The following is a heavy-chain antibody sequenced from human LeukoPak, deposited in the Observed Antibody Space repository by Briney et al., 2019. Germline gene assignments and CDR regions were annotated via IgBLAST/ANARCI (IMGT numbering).Heavy chain of an antibody. J-gene: IGHJ3*02. CDR1: GFTFSSYA. V-gene: IGHV3-23*01. Sequence: GGSLRLSCAASGFTFSSYAMSWVRQAPGKGLEWVSAISGSGGSTYYADSVKGRFTISRDNSKNKLYLQMNSLRAEDTAVYYCAIQKHVRVAFDIWGQGTMVTVSS. CDR2: ISGSGGST. D-gene: IGHD2-8*01. CDR3: AIQKHVRVAFDI.